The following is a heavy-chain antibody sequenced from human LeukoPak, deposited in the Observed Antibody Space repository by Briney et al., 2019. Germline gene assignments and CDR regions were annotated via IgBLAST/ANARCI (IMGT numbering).Heavy chain of an antibody. CDR3: AKESSLTMVRGVINFDY. CDR2: ISSSSSTI. V-gene: IGHV3-48*01. D-gene: IGHD3-10*01. J-gene: IGHJ4*02. Sequence: PGGSLRLSCAASGFTFSSYSMNWVRQAPGKGLEWVSYISSSSSTIYYADSVKGRFTISRDNSKNTLYLQMNSLRAEDTAVYYCAKESSLTMVRGVINFDYWGQGTLVTVSS. CDR1: GFTFSSYS.